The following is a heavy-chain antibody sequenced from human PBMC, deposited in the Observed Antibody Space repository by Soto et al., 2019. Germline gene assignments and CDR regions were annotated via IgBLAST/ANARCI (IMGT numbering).Heavy chain of an antibody. V-gene: IGHV1-18*03. CDR2: ISPYTGNT. J-gene: IGHJ6*02. Sequence: QVQLVQSGDEVKKPGASVKVSCKASGYIFVNYGIAWVRQAPGQGLEWMGWISPYTGNTHSATKFQGRLTMTTDTSTSTAYMDLGSLTSDDMAVYYCVMVDNYVTPTPQDVWGQGTTVTVSS. CDR1: GYIFVNYG. D-gene: IGHD3-16*01. CDR3: VMVDNYVTPTPQDV.